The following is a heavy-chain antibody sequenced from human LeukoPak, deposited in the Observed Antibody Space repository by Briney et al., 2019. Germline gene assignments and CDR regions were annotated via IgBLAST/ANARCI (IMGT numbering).Heavy chain of an antibody. Sequence: GGSLRLSCAASGFTFSRYDMHWVRQATGKGLEWVSAIGTVGDPYYTDSVKGRFTISRDNSKNTLYLQINTLRAEDTAVYYCANRPLDYWGQGTLVTVSS. J-gene: IGHJ4*02. D-gene: IGHD1-14*01. CDR3: ANRPLDY. CDR1: GFTFSRYD. V-gene: IGHV3-13*05. CDR2: IGTVGDP.